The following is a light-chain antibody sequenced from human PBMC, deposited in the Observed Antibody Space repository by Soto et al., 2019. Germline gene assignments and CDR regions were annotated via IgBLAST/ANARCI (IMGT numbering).Light chain of an antibody. V-gene: IGKV1-39*01. CDR3: QQGYTNPYT. CDR2: SAS. J-gene: IGKJ2*01. Sequence: DIPMTQSPSSLSASVGDRVTITCRASQSISSYLNWYQQKPGKAPKLLVYSASSLQSGVHSRFSGSGSGTDFILPIRGLQHEDFATYYCQQGYTNPYTFGQGTQLEI. CDR1: QSISSY.